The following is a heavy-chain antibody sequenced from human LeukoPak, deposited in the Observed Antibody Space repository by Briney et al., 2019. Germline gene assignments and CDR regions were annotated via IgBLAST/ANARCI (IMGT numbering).Heavy chain of an antibody. CDR1: GGSFSGYY. CDR2: INHSGST. D-gene: IGHD6-19*01. J-gene: IGHJ4*02. V-gene: IGHV4-34*01. CDR3: ARGGIDAVAGTLRTPAESETWYFDY. Sequence: PSETLSLTCAVYGGSFSGYYWSWIRQPPGKGLEWIGEINHSGSTNYNPSLKSRVTISVDTSKNQFSLKLSSVTAADTAVYYCARGGIDAVAGTLRTPAESETWYFDYWGQGTLVTVSS.